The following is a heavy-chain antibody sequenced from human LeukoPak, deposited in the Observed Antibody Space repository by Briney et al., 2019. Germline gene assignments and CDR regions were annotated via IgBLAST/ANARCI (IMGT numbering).Heavy chain of an antibody. J-gene: IGHJ3*02. V-gene: IGHV1-2*02. D-gene: IGHD5-18*01. CDR1: GYTFTGYY. Sequence: ASVKVSCKASGYTFTGYYIHWVRQAPGQGLEWMGWINPDSGGTSSAQKFQGRVTMTRDTSISTAYMELNRLRSDDTAVYYCARAGGGSSSGWGAFDIWGQGTMVTVS. CDR3: ARAGGGSSSGWGAFDI. CDR2: INPDSGGT.